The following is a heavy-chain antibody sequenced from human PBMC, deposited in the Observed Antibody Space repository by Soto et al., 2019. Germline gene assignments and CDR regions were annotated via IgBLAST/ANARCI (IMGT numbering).Heavy chain of an antibody. D-gene: IGHD6-13*01. CDR3: ARARATIAAAAIFDC. CDR1: GGSISTSNW. Sequence: SETLSLTCAGSGGSISTSNWWSWGRQPPGKGLEWIGEVYRTGSTNYNPSLESRLTISVDKSKNQFSLKLTSVTAADTAVYYCARARATIAAAAIFDCWGQGTLVT. V-gene: IGHV4-4*02. CDR2: VYRTGST. J-gene: IGHJ4*02.